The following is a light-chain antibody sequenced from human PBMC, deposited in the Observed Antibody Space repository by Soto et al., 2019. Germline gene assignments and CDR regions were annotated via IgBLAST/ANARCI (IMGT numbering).Light chain of an antibody. CDR3: QQAKSVPLT. V-gene: IGKV1-12*01. CDR1: QDIRTW. Sequence: DIQMTQSPSSVSSSVGDRVTISCRASQDIRTWLAWYQQKPGKAPQVLIYAASTLQRGVPSRFSASGAGTDFTLTISSLQPEDSATYFCQQAKSVPLTFGQGTKVDIK. J-gene: IGKJ1*01. CDR2: AAS.